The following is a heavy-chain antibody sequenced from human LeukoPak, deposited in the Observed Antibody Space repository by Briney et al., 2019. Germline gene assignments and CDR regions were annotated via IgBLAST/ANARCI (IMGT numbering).Heavy chain of an antibody. V-gene: IGHV3-48*01. CDR1: GFTFGIYA. CDR3: AKEFGFGTATLTLDY. CDR2: IGPSGSNM. J-gene: IGHJ4*02. Sequence: GGSLRLSCAASGFTFGIYAINWVRQAPGKGLEWIAYIGPSGSNMYYADSVKGRFTISRDNAKDSLFLQMNSLRAEDTAVYYCAKEFGFGTATLTLDYWGQGTLVTVSS. D-gene: IGHD2-15*01.